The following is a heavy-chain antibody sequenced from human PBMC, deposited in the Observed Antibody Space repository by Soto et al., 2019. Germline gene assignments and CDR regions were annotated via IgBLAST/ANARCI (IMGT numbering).Heavy chain of an antibody. Sequence: QLQLQESGPGLVKPSETLSLTCTVSGGSISSSSYYWGWIRLPPGKGLEWIGSIYYSGSTYYNPSLKSRATISEDAPKNQFSLKLSSVTAADTAVYYCAMAAPKISGTRYYFDYWGQGTLVTVSS. CDR3: AMAAPKISGTRYYFDY. J-gene: IGHJ4*02. CDR1: GGSISSSSYY. D-gene: IGHD1-1*01. CDR2: IYYSGST. V-gene: IGHV4-39*01.